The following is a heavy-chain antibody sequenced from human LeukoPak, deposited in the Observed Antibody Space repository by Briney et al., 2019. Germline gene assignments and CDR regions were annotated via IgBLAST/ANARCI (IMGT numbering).Heavy chain of an antibody. Sequence: GASVKVSCKVSGYTLTELSMHWVRQAPGKGLEWMGGFDPEDGETIYAQKFQGRVTMTEDTSTDTAYMELSSLRSEDTAVYYCARNVLMVYATHWYFDLWGRGTLVTVSS. J-gene: IGHJ2*01. CDR2: FDPEDGET. D-gene: IGHD2-8*01. CDR1: GYTLTELS. CDR3: ARNVLMVYATHWYFDL. V-gene: IGHV1-24*01.